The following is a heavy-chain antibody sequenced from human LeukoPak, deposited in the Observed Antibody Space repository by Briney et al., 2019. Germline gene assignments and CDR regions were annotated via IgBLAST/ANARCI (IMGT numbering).Heavy chain of an antibody. CDR3: ASGSGSYRTPYYYMDV. CDR2: IYSGGST. J-gene: IGHJ6*03. Sequence: GGSLRLSCAASGFTVSNYYMTWVRQAPGKGLEWVSVIYSGGSTYYADAVKGRFTISRDNYTNKLYLQMNNLQADDADVYYCASGSGSYRTPYYYMDVWGTGTTVTVSS. D-gene: IGHD3-10*01. CDR1: GFTVSNYY. V-gene: IGHV3-53*01.